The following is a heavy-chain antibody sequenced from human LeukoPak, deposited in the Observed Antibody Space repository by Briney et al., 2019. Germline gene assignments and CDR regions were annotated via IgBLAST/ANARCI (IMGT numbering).Heavy chain of an antibody. CDR2: INPSGGST. V-gene: IGHV1-46*01. D-gene: IGHD3-10*01. CDR1: GYTFIGYY. Sequence: GASVKVSCKASGYTFIGYYLYWVRQAPGQGLEWMGIINPSGGSTSYAQKFQGRVTMTRDTSTSTVYMELSSLRSEDTAVYYCARDIGRLAYYGSGSYTTPSWFDPWGQGTLVTVSS. J-gene: IGHJ5*02. CDR3: ARDIGRLAYYGSGSYTTPSWFDP.